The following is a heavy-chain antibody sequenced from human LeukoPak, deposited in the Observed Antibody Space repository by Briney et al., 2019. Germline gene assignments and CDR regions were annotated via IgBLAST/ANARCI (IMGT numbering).Heavy chain of an antibody. J-gene: IGHJ4*02. CDR3: ARGPAGYSGYDYTPGDFDY. Sequence: PSETLSLTCAVYGGSFSGYYWSWIRQPPGKGLEWIGEINHSGSTNYNPSLKSRVTISVDTSKNQFSLKLSSVTAADTAVYYCARGPAGYSGYDYTPGDFDYWGQGTLVTVSS. D-gene: IGHD5-12*01. CDR1: GGSFSGYY. V-gene: IGHV4-34*01. CDR2: INHSGST.